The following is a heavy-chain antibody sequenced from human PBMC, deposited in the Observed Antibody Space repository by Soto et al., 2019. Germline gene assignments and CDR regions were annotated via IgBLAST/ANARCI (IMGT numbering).Heavy chain of an antibody. Sequence: ASVKVSCKASGYTFTSYDINWVRQATGQGLEWMGWMDPNSGNTGYAQKLQGRVTMTRNTSISTAYMELSSLRSEDTAVYYCARSRRGSGAFKYYFDYWGQGTLVTVSA. J-gene: IGHJ4*02. CDR1: GYTFTSYD. CDR2: MDPNSGNT. CDR3: ARSRRGSGAFKYYFDY. V-gene: IGHV1-8*01. D-gene: IGHD3-10*01.